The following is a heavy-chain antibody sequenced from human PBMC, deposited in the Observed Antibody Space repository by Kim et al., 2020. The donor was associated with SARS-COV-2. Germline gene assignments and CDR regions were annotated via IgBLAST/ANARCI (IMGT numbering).Heavy chain of an antibody. Sequence: GGSLRLSCAASGFTFSSYSMNWVRQAPGKGLEWVSSISSSSSYIYYADSVKGRFTISRDNAKNSLYLQMNSLRAEDTAVYYCARDDYVWGRGNAFDIWGQGTMVTVSS. CDR2: ISSSSSYI. V-gene: IGHV3-21*01. J-gene: IGHJ3*02. D-gene: IGHD3-16*01. CDR3: ARDDYVWGRGNAFDI. CDR1: GFTFSSYS.